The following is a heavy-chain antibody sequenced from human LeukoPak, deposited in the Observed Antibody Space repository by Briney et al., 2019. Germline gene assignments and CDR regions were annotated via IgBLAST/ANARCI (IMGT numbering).Heavy chain of an antibody. D-gene: IGHD6-19*01. CDR3: ARVYSSGWGKRETLFDY. V-gene: IGHV1-2*02. J-gene: IGHJ4*02. Sequence: GASVKVSCKASGYTFTDYYMHWVRQAPGQGLEWMGWINPNSGGTNYAQKFQGRVTMTRDTSISTAYMELSRLRSDDTAVYYCARVYSSGWGKRETLFDYWGQGTLVTVSS. CDR2: INPNSGGT. CDR1: GYTFTDYY.